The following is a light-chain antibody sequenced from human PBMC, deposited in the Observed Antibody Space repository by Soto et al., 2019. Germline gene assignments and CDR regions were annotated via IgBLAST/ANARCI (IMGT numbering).Light chain of an antibody. Sequence: QSVLTQPPSVSAAPGQNITISCSGSDSNIGDNYVSWYQQFPTTAPKLLIYDTDKRPSGIPDRVSGSKSGTSATLAITGLQTGDEADYYCATWDSSLSAGVFGTGTKLTVL. CDR2: DTD. CDR1: DSNIGDNY. V-gene: IGLV1-51*01. J-gene: IGLJ1*01. CDR3: ATWDSSLSAGV.